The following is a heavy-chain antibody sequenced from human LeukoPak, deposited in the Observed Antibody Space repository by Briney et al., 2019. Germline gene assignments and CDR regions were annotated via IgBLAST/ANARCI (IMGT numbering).Heavy chain of an antibody. CDR3: AREKRQNYYGSGSYYNVNWFDP. J-gene: IGHJ5*02. Sequence: GGSLRLSCAASGFTVSSNYMSWVRQAPGKGLEWVSVICSGGSTYYADSVKGRFTISRDNSKNTLYLQMNSLRAEDTAVYYCAREKRQNYYGSGSYYNVNWFDPWGQGTLVTVSS. D-gene: IGHD3-10*01. CDR2: ICSGGST. V-gene: IGHV3-66*01. CDR1: GFTVSSNY.